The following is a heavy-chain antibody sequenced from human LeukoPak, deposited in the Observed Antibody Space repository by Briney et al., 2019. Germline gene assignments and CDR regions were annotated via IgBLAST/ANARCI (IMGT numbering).Heavy chain of an antibody. CDR1: GFTFSSYW. D-gene: IGHD3-3*01. V-gene: IGHV3-74*01. J-gene: IGHJ4*02. CDR3: ASGFGVDDY. CDR2: IHGDGSST. Sequence: GGSLRLSCAASGFTFSSYWMHWVRQAPGKGLVWVSRIHGDGSSTNYADSVKGRFTISRDNAKNSLYLQMNSLRAEDTAVYYCASGFGVDDYWGQGTLVTVSS.